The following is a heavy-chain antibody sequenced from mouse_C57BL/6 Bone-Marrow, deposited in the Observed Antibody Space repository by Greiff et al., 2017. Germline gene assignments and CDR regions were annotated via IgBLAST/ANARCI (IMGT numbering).Heavy chain of an antibody. J-gene: IGHJ3*01. D-gene: IGHD2-2*01. CDR3: AKGENDVYDQAWFAF. CDR2: IDPSDSYT. CDR1: GYTFTSYW. V-gene: IGHV1-69*01. Sequence: QVQLQQPGAELVMPGASVKLSCKASGYTFTSYWMHWVKQRPGQGLEWIGEIDPSDSYTNYNQKFKGKSTLTVDKSSSTAYMQLSSLTSEDSAVYYCAKGENDVYDQAWFAFGGRGTVITVTA.